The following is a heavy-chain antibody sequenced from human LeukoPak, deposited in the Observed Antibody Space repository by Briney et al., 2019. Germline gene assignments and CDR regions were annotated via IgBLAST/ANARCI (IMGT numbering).Heavy chain of an antibody. J-gene: IGHJ4*02. CDR2: ISSSSSYI. V-gene: IGHV3-21*01. CDR3: ARDGGYSYGYKGYFDY. Sequence: GGSLRLSCAASGFTFSSYSMNWVRQAPGKGLEWVSSISSSSSYIYYADSVKGRFTISRDKAKNSLYLQMNSLRAEDTAVYYCARDGGYSYGYKGYFDYWGQGTLVTVSS. CDR1: GFTFSSYS. D-gene: IGHD5-18*01.